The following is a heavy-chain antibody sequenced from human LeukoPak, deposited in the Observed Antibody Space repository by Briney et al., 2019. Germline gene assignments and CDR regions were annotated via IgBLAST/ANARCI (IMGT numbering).Heavy chain of an antibody. D-gene: IGHD6-13*01. Sequence: GGSLRLSCAVSGFTLRSCWMGWVRQAPGKGLEWVANINPDGSETYYVDSVKGRFTISRDNAKSSLFLQMNSLRGEDTAVYYRARWEVNAGLDCWGQGTLVTVSS. CDR2: INPDGSET. V-gene: IGHV3-7*01. CDR3: ARWEVNAGLDC. CDR1: GFTLRSCW. J-gene: IGHJ4*02.